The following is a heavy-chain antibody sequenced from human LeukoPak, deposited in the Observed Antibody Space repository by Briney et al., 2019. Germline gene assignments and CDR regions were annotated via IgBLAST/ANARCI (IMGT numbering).Heavy chain of an antibody. CDR3: AKALSSGWYEAFDI. Sequence: GGSLRLSCAASGFTFDEYAMHWVRQAPGKGLEWVSGISWNSGSIGYADSVKGRFTISRDNAKNSLYLQMNSLRAEDTALYYCAKALSSGWYEAFDIWGQGTMVTVSS. CDR2: ISWNSGSI. V-gene: IGHV3-9*01. CDR1: GFTFDEYA. J-gene: IGHJ3*02. D-gene: IGHD6-19*01.